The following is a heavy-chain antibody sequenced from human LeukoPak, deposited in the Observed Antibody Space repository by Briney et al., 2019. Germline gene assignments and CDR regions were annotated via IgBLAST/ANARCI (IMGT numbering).Heavy chain of an antibody. Sequence: GGSLRLSCAASGFTFSSYAMSWVRQAPGKGLEWVANIHEDGSVKNYVDSVKGRFTISRDDARNSVYLQLNSLRAEDTALYYCARGRGWVDHWGQGTLVTVSS. CDR1: GFTFSSYA. CDR2: IHEDGSVK. D-gene: IGHD3-16*01. V-gene: IGHV3-7*01. CDR3: ARGRGWVDH. J-gene: IGHJ4*02.